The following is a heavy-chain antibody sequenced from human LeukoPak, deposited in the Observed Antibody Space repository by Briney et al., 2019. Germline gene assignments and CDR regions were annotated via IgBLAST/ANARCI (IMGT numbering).Heavy chain of an antibody. CDR3: ARAAAEAGGAACFDY. J-gene: IGHJ4*02. V-gene: IGHV1-3*01. CDR1: GYTFTNYA. Sequence: ASVKVSCKASGYTFTNYAMHWVRQAPGQRLEWMGWINAGNGNTKYSQKFQGRVTITRDTSASIVYMELRSLRSEDAAVYYCARAAAEAGGAACFDYWGQGTLVTVSS. D-gene: IGHD6-13*01. CDR2: INAGNGNT.